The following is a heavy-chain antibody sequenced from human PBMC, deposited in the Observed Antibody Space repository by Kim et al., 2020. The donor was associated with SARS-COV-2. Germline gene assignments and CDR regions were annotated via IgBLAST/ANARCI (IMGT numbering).Heavy chain of an antibody. Sequence: YADSVKGRFTISRDNSKNTLYLQINSLRAEDTAVYYCARAAVAVNDAFDIWGQGTMVTVSS. CDR3: ARAAVAVNDAFDI. J-gene: IGHJ3*02. V-gene: IGHV3-66*01. D-gene: IGHD6-19*01.